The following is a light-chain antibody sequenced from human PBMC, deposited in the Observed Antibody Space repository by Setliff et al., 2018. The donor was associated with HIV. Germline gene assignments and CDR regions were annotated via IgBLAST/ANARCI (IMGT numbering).Light chain of an antibody. CDR2: EVR. J-gene: IGLJ1*01. CDR1: SSDVGGYSY. CDR3: SSYAVSNTLP. V-gene: IGLV2-14*03. Sequence: ALAQPASVSGSLGQSITISCTGTSSDVGGYSYVSWYQQHPGKAPKLIIYEVRNRPSGVSNRFSASKSGNTASLTISGLQAEDEADYYCSSYAVSNTLPFGTGTKVTVL.